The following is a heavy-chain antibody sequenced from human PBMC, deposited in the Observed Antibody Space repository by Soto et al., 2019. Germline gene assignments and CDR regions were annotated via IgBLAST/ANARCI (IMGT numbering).Heavy chain of an antibody. V-gene: IGHV3-30*18. Sequence: QVQLVESGGGVVQPGRSLRLSCAASGFTFSSYGMHWVRQAPGKGLEWVAVISYDGSNKYYADSVKGRFTISRDNSKNTLYLQINSLRAEDTGVYYCAKEYDFWSGYSSDWGQGPLVTVSS. CDR1: GFTFSSYG. CDR2: ISYDGSNK. J-gene: IGHJ4*02. CDR3: AKEYDFWSGYSSD. D-gene: IGHD3-3*01.